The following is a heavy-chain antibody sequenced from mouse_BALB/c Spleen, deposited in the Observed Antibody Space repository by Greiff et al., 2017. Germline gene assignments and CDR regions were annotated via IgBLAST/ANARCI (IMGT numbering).Heavy chain of an antibody. V-gene: IGHV1-87*01. CDR2: IYPGDGDT. CDR1: GYTFTSYW. D-gene: IGHD3-1*01. Sequence: QVHVKQSGAELARPGASVKLSCKASGYTFTSYWMQWVKQRPGQGLEWIGAIYPGDGDTRYTQKFKGKATLTADKSSSTAYMQLSSLASEDSAVYYCARSGGNSLYYYAMDYWGQGTSVTVSS. J-gene: IGHJ4*01. CDR3: ARSGGNSLYYYAMDY.